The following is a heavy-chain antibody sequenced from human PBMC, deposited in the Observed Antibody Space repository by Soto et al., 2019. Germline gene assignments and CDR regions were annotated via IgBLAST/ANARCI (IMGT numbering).Heavy chain of an antibody. V-gene: IGHV1-2*02. Sequence: ASVKVSCKTSGYTFVDHYLYWVRQAPGQGLEWMGWINPRNGDKKYAQKFQGRVTMIRDTIITTTYMDLSALTSDDTAVYYCARRKGDYYDSSGYHYYFDYWGQGTLVTVS. CDR1: GYTFVDHY. D-gene: IGHD3-22*01. CDR3: ARRKGDYYDSSGYHYYFDY. J-gene: IGHJ4*02. CDR2: INPRNGDK.